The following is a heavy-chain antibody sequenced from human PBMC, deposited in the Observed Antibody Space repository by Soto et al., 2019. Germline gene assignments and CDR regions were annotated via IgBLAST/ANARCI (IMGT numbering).Heavy chain of an antibody. D-gene: IGHD1-1*01. V-gene: IGHV4-31*03. CDR1: VGSISSGGYY. CDR2: IYYSGST. Sequence: SETLSLTCTVSVGSISSGGYYWSWIRQHPGKGLEWIGYIYYSGSTYYNPSLKSRVTISVDTSKNQFSLKLSSVTAEDTAVYYCAGMETPDYDAFDIWGQGTMVTVSS. J-gene: IGHJ3*02. CDR3: AGMETPDYDAFDI.